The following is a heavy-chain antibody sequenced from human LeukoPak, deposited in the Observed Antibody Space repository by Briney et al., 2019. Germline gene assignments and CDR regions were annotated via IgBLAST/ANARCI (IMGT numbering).Heavy chain of an antibody. V-gene: IGHV4-39*07. D-gene: IGHD3-10*01. CDR3: GRCVYDAGSCRFYY. CDR2: IYYTGRT. Sequence: SETLSLTCTVSGGSLSSSSFYWGWIRQPPGKGLEWIGYIYYTGRTFYNPSLKSRVIMSVDTSKNQFSLKLTSVTAADTAVYYCGRCVYDAGSCRFYYWGQGTLVTVSS. J-gene: IGHJ4*02. CDR1: GGSLSSSSFY.